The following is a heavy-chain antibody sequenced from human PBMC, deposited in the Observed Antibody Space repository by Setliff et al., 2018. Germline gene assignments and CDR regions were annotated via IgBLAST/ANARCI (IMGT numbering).Heavy chain of an antibody. D-gene: IGHD2-2*01. V-gene: IGHV4-59*12. J-gene: IGHJ6*03. Sequence: PSETLSLTCTVSGASISSYYWSWIRQPPGKGLEWIGYIYYGGTTNYNPSHKSRVSISLDTSKSQFSLRLSSLTAADTAVYYCAREPTRTGGFYYLDVWGEGTTVTVSS. CDR3: AREPTRTGGFYYLDV. CDR1: GASISSYY. CDR2: IYYGGTT.